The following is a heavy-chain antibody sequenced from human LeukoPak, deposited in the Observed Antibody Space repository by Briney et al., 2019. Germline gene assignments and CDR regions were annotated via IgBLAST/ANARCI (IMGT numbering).Heavy chain of an antibody. V-gene: IGHV4-59*01. D-gene: IGHD4-23*01. CDR2: IHYSGST. J-gene: IGHJ4*02. Sequence: SETLSLTCTVSGGSISSYYWSWIRQPPGKGLEGIGYIHYSGSTNYNPSLKSRVTISVDTSKNQFSLKLSSVTAADTAVYYCARGSYGGNPGFFDYWGQGTLVTVSS. CDR3: ARGSYGGNPGFFDY. CDR1: GGSISSYY.